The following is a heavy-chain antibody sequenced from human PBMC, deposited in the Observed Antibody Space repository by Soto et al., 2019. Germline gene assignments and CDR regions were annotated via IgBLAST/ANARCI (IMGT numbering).Heavy chain of an antibody. Sequence: AASVKVSCKASGYTFTSYGISWVRQAPGQGPEWMGWISAYNGNTNYAQKLQGRVTMTTDTSTSTAYMELRSLRSDDTAVYYCARSIYFAARDGMDVWGQGTTVTVSS. V-gene: IGHV1-18*04. J-gene: IGHJ6*02. CDR2: ISAYNGNT. D-gene: IGHD3-9*01. CDR3: ARSIYFAARDGMDV. CDR1: GYTFTSYG.